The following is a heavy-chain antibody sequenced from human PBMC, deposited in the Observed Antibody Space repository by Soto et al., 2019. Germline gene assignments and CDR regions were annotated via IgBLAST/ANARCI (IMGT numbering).Heavy chain of an antibody. CDR2: INGGNDNT. V-gene: IGHV1-3*01. CDR3: AREGDQSGYDYGLDF. Sequence: QVQLVQSGAEVKKPGASVKVSCKTSGYAFTRFAIHWVRQAPGQSLEWMGWINGGNDNTKYSQKFQGRVTITMDTSAATVYLEVNAVRPEDTAVYYCAREGDQSGYDYGLDFWGQGTLVTVSS. D-gene: IGHD5-12*01. J-gene: IGHJ4*02. CDR1: GYAFTRFA.